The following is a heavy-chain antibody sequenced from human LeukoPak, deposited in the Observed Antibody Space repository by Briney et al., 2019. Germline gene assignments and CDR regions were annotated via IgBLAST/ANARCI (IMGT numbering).Heavy chain of an antibody. Sequence: ASVEVSCKASGYTLTDYYMHWVRQAPGQGLGWMGRINPNSGGTNYAQKFQGRVTMTRDTSISTVYMELSRLRSDDTAVYYCARVGYYESSGYYEYWGQGTLVTVSS. V-gene: IGHV1-2*06. CDR2: INPNSGGT. D-gene: IGHD3-22*01. CDR3: ARVGYYESSGYYEY. J-gene: IGHJ4*02. CDR1: GYTLTDYY.